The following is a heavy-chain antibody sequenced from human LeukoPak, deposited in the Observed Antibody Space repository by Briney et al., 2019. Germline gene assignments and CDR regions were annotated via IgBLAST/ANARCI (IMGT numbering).Heavy chain of an antibody. CDR1: GASISSSDFY. V-gene: IGHV4-39*02. CDR3: ARLTHSYYSDTSGYYPYYYMDV. D-gene: IGHD3-22*01. CDR2: INYSGST. Sequence: SETLSLTCSVSGASISSSDFYWGWIRQPPGTGLEWIGRINYSGSTYYNPSLKRRVTISVDTSKNHFSLRLTSMTAADTAVYYCARLTHSYYSDTSGYYPYYYMDVWGKGTTVTVSS. J-gene: IGHJ6*03.